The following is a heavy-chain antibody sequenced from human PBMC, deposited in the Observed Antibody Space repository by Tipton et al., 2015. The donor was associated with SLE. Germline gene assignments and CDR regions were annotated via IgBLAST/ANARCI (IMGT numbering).Heavy chain of an antibody. CDR2: ISSSSSYI. V-gene: IGHV3-21*03. D-gene: IGHD6-6*01. CDR1: GFTFSTYA. Sequence: QLVQSGGGVVQPGRSLRLSCVASGFTFSTYAMHWVRQAPGKGLEWVSSISSSSSYIYYADSVKGRFTISRDNAKNSLYLQMNSLRAEDTAVYYCARGFEYSSSEPFDYWGQGTLVTVSS. J-gene: IGHJ4*02. CDR3: ARGFEYSSSEPFDY.